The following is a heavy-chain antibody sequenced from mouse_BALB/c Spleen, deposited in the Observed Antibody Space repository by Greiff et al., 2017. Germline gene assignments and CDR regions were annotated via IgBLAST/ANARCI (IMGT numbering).Heavy chain of an antibody. V-gene: IGHV6-6*02. Sequence: DVMLVESGGGLVQPGGSMKLSCVASGFTFSSYWMSWVRQSPEKGLEWVAEIRLKSDNYATHYAESVKGKFTISRDDSKSRLYLQMNSLRAEDTGIYYCTWAAWFAYWGQGTLVTVSA. CDR2: IRLKSDNYAT. CDR1: GFTFSSYW. J-gene: IGHJ3*01. CDR3: TWAAWFAY.